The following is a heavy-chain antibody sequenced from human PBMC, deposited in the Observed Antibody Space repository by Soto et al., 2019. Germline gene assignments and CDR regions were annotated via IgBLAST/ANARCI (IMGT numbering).Heavy chain of an antibody. Sequence: QVQLQESGPGLVKPSETLSLTCTVSGGSIYNYYWSWIRQPPGKGLEWIGYIYYSGSTNYNPSLKSRVTMSVDTSKNQFSLKLGSVTAADTAVYYCARVPGGSSWTNFDYWGQGTLVTVSS. D-gene: IGHD6-13*01. CDR1: GGSIYNYY. V-gene: IGHV4-59*01. J-gene: IGHJ4*02. CDR3: ARVPGGSSWTNFDY. CDR2: IYYSGST.